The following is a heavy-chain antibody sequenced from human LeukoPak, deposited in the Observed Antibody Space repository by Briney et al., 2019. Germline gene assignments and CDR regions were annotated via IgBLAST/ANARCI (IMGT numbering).Heavy chain of an antibody. CDR2: FDPEDGET. D-gene: IGHD3-10*01. V-gene: IGHV1-24*01. J-gene: IGHJ3*02. Sequence: ASVKVSCKVSGYTLTELSMHWVQQAPGKGLEWMGGFDPEDGETIYAQKFQGRVTTTEDTSTDTAYMELSSLRSEDTAVYYCATIFTIRFSGSHGAFDIWGQGTMVTVSS. CDR1: GYTLTELS. CDR3: ATIFTIRFSGSHGAFDI.